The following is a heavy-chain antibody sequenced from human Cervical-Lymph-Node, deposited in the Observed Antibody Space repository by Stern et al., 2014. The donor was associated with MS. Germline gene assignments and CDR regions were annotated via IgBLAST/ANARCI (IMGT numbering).Heavy chain of an antibody. J-gene: IGHJ6*02. V-gene: IGHV3-33*01. Sequence: VQLVESGGGVVQPGRSLRLSCAASGFTFSSYGMHWVRQAPGKGLEWVAGIWYDGSNKYYADSVKGRFTISRDNSKKTLYLQMNSLRAEDTAVYYCARSSSPSPYYYYGMDVWGQGTTVTVSS. CDR1: GFTFSSYG. D-gene: IGHD6-13*01. CDR2: IWYDGSNK. CDR3: ARSSSPSPYYYYGMDV.